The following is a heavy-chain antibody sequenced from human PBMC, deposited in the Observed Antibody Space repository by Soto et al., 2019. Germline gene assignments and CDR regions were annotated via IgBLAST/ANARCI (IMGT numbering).Heavy chain of an antibody. D-gene: IGHD3-3*01. Sequence: SETLSLTCTVSGGSSXSYYWSWIRQPPGKGLEWIGYIYYSGSTNYNPSLKSRVTISVDTSKNQFSLKLSSVTAADTAVYYCARSQSAYYDFWSGYYTPHYFDYWGQGTLVTVSS. CDR1: GGSSXSYY. V-gene: IGHV4-59*01. J-gene: IGHJ4*02. CDR3: ARSQSAYYDFWSGYYTPHYFDY. CDR2: IYYSGST.